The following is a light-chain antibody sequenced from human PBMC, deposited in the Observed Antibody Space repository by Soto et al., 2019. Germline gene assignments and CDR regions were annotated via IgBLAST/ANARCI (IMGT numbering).Light chain of an antibody. CDR3: SSSAGSPNRV. Sequence: QSALTQPASVSGSPGQSITISCTGTSSDVGGCNCVSWYQQHPGKAPNLMIYEVNKRPSGVSNRFSGSKSGNTASLTISGLQAEDEADYYCSSSAGSPNRVFGGGTKLTVL. CDR1: SSDVGGCNC. V-gene: IGLV2-23*02. CDR2: EVN. J-gene: IGLJ3*02.